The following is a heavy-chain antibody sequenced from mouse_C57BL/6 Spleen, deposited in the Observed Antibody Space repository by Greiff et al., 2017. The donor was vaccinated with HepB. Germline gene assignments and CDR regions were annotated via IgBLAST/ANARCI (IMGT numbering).Heavy chain of an antibody. J-gene: IGHJ2*01. Sequence: EVNLVESGGGLVKPGGSLKLSCAASGFTFSDYGMHWVRQAPEKGLEWVAYISSGSSTIYYADTVKGRFTISRDNAKKTLFLQMTSLRSEDTAMYYCARRDGYYYSDYWGQGTTLTVSS. CDR2: ISSGSSTI. CDR1: GFTFSDYG. CDR3: ARRDGYYYSDY. D-gene: IGHD2-3*01. V-gene: IGHV5-17*01.